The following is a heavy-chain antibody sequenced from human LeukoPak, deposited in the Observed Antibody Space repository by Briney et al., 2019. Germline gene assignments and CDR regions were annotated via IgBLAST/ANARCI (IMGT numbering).Heavy chain of an antibody. D-gene: IGHD6-6*01. V-gene: IGHV3-23*01. J-gene: IGHJ4*02. CDR2: ISGSGSST. Sequence: GGSLRLSCAASGFTFSNSAMNWVRQAPGRGLEWVSGISGSGSSTYYADSVKGRFTFSRDNSKNTLNLQMNSLRAEDTAVYYCAKDASSIGAPHYFDYWGQGTLVTVSS. CDR1: GFTFSNSA. CDR3: AKDASSIGAPHYFDY.